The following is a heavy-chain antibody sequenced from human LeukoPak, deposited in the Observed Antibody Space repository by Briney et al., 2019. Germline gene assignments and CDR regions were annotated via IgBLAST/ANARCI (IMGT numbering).Heavy chain of an antibody. CDR1: GFTFSNAW. Sequence: GGSLRLSCAASGFTFSNAWMSWVRQAPGKGLEWVGRIKSKTDGGTTDYAAPVKGRFTISRDDSKNTLYLQMNSLKTEDTAVYYCTTEEGYCSSTSCQLELIDAFDIWGQGTMVTVSS. V-gene: IGHV3-15*01. CDR3: TTEEGYCSSTSCQLELIDAFDI. J-gene: IGHJ3*02. CDR2: IKSKTDGGTT. D-gene: IGHD2-2*01.